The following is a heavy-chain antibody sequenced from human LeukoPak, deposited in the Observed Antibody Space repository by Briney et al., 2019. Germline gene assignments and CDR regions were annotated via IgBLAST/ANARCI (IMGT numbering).Heavy chain of an antibody. Sequence: PGGSLRLSCAISGFTVSSNYMSWVRQAPGKGLEYVSGISRNGGSTYYADSVKGRFTISRDNSKNTLYLQMSSLRAEDTAVYYCVKESGFMVAPNSAFDIWGQGTMVTVSS. CDR1: GFTVSSNY. CDR3: VKESGFMVAPNSAFDI. D-gene: IGHD4/OR15-4a*01. J-gene: IGHJ3*02. V-gene: IGHV3-64D*06. CDR2: ISRNGGST.